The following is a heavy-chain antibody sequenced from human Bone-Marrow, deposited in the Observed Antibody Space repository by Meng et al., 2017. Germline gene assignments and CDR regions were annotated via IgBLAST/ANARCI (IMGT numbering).Heavy chain of an antibody. D-gene: IGHD5-18*01. J-gene: IGHJ3*02. CDR2: IIPIFGTA. Sequence: SVKVSCKASGGTFSSYAISWVRQAPGQGLEWMGGIIPIFGTANYAQKFQGRVTITTDESTSTAYMELSSLRSEDTAVYYCARDMPRVTAMVTHAFDIWGQGTMVNVSS. CDR3: ARDMPRVTAMVTHAFDI. CDR1: GGTFSSYA. V-gene: IGHV1-69*05.